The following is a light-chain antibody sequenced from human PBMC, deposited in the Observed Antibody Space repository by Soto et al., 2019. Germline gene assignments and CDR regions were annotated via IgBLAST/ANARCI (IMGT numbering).Light chain of an antibody. V-gene: IGKV1-39*01. J-gene: IGKJ1*01. Sequence: DVQMTQSPSFLSASVGDRVTITCRASQSVRSYLNWYQQKPGKAPKLLIYSASSLQSGVPSRFSGGGSGTDFTLTISSLQPEDFATYYCQQSDSMSWTFGQGTKVDIK. CDR1: QSVRSY. CDR3: QQSDSMSWT. CDR2: SAS.